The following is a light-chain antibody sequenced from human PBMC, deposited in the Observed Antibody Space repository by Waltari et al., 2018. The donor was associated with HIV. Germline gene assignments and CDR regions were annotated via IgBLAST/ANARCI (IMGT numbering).Light chain of an antibody. CDR2: LDS. V-gene: IGKV2-28*01. J-gene: IGKJ2*01. CDR3: MQALQTPPA. CDR1: QSLLQSNGFNY. Sequence: DIEMTQSPLSLPVTSGEPASISCRASQSLLQSNGFNYLDWYLQKPGQSPQLLLYLDSNRAPGVPDRFSGSGSGTDFTLKISRVEAEDVGVYYCMQALQTPPAFGQGTKLEIK.